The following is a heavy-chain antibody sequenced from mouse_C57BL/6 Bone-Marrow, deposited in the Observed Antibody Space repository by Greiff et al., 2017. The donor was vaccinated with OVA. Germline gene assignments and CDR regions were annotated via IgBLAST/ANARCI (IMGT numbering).Heavy chain of an antibody. CDR3: ASWDFAY. V-gene: IGHV1-74*01. CDR2: IHPSDSDT. CDR1: GYTFTSYW. Sequence: QVQLKQPGAELVKPGASVKVSCKASGYTFTSYWMHWVKQRPGQGLEWIGRIHPSDSDTNYNQKFKGKATLTVDTSSSTAYMQLSSLTSEDSAVYYCASWDFAYWGQGTLVTVSA. J-gene: IGHJ3*01. D-gene: IGHD4-1*01.